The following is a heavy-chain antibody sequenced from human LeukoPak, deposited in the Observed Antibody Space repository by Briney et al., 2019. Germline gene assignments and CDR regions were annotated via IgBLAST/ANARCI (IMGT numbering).Heavy chain of an antibody. CDR3: ARDGRHSSSWSIYYYGMDV. D-gene: IGHD6-13*01. CDR2: ISGSGGST. V-gene: IGHV3-23*01. J-gene: IGHJ6*02. Sequence: GGSLRLSCAAPGFTFSSYAMSWVRQAPGKGLEWVSAISGSGGSTYYADSVKGRFTISRDNSKNTLYLQMNSLRAEDTAVYYCARDGRHSSSWSIYYYGMDVWGQGTTVTVSS. CDR1: GFTFSSYA.